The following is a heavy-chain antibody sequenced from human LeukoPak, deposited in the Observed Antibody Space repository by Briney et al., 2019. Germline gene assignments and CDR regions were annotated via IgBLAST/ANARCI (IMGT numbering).Heavy chain of an antibody. Sequence: PSETLSLTCTVSGGSTSSYYWSWIRQPAGKGLEWIGRIYTSGSTNYNPSLKSRVTMSVDTSKNQFSLKLSSVTAADTAVYYCARDSLPSDSSGYMADGAFDIWGQGTMVTVSS. CDR1: GGSTSSYY. D-gene: IGHD3-22*01. CDR2: IYTSGST. J-gene: IGHJ3*02. V-gene: IGHV4-4*07. CDR3: ARDSLPSDSSGYMADGAFDI.